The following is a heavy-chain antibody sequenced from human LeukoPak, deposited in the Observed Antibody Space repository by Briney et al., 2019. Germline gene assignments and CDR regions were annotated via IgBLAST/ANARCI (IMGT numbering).Heavy chain of an antibody. Sequence: SETLSLTCTVSGGSISSSSYYWGWIRQPPGKGLEWIGSIYYSGSTYYNPSLKSRVTISVDTSKIQFSLRPSSVTAADTAVYYCARQKSYYDSSSYYYYYYYMDVWGKGTTVTVSS. V-gene: IGHV4-39*01. CDR1: GGSISSSSYY. D-gene: IGHD3-22*01. CDR3: ARQKSYYDSSSYYYYYYYMDV. J-gene: IGHJ6*03. CDR2: IYYSGST.